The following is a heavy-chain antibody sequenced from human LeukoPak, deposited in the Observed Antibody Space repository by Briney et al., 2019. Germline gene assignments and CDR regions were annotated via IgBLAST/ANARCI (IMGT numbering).Heavy chain of an antibody. V-gene: IGHV4-59*01. CDR2: IYYSGST. J-gene: IGHJ4*02. CDR1: GGSISSYY. CDR3: ARYDFNKFFDY. D-gene: IGHD3-3*01. Sequence: SETLSLTCTVSGGSISSYYWSWIRQPPGKGLEWIGYIYYSGSTNYNPSLKSRVTMSVDTSKNQFSLKLTSVTAADTAVYYCARYDFNKFFDYWGQGILVTVSS.